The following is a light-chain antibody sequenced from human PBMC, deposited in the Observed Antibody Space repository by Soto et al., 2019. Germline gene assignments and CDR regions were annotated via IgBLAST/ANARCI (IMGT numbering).Light chain of an antibody. CDR1: SSDVGGYNY. Sequence: QSALTQPRSVSGSPGQSVTISCTGTSSDVGGYNYVSWYQQDPGKAPKLVIYDVSKRPSGVPDRFSGSKSANTASLTISGLQAEDEADYYCCSYAGNSLWVFGGGTKLTVL. J-gene: IGLJ3*02. CDR3: CSYAGNSLWV. CDR2: DVS. V-gene: IGLV2-11*01.